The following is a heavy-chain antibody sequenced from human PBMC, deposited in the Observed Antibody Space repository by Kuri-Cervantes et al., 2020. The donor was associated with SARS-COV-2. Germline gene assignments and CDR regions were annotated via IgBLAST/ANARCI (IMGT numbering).Heavy chain of an antibody. CDR3: ARDSRYYDFWSGYGSTPHYYYYYMDV. CDR2: ISSSGSTI. D-gene: IGHD3-3*01. Sequence: EPLKIPCAASGCPFSSYCMSWFRQAPGKGLEWVSYISSSGSTIYYADSVKGRFTISRDNAKNSLYLQMNSLRAEDTAVYYCARDSRYYDFWSGYGSTPHYYYYYMDVWGKGTTVTVSS. CDR1: GCPFSSYC. J-gene: IGHJ6*03. V-gene: IGHV3-48*04.